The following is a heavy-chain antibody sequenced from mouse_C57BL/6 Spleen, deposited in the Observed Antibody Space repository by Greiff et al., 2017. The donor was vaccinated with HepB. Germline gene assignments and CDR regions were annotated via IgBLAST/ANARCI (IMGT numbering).Heavy chain of an antibody. CDR1: GFTFSSYA. CDR3: ARDRDYGNPWFAY. J-gene: IGHJ3*01. V-gene: IGHV5-4*01. CDR2: ISDGGSYT. D-gene: IGHD2-1*01. Sequence: EVKLVESGGGLVKPGGSLKLSCAASGFTFSSYAMSWVRQTPEKRLEWVATISDGGSYTDYPDNVKGRFTISRDNAKNNLYLQMSHLTSEDTAMYYCARDRDYGNPWFAYWGQGTLVTVSA.